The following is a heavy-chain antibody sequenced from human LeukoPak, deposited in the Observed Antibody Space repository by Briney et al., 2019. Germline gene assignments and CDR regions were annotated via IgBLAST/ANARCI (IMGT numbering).Heavy chain of an antibody. J-gene: IGHJ6*03. CDR1: GGSIYSGAYS. V-gene: IGHV4-30-4*07. D-gene: IGHD2-8*01. CDR3: ARELNPQYYYYYMDV. Sequence: SETLSLTCAVSGGSIYSGAYSWSWIRQPPGKGLEWIGYIYYSGSTYYSPSLKSRITISLDTSKNQFSLQLNSVTPEDTAVYYCARELNPQYYYYYMDVWGKGTTVTVSS. CDR2: IYYSGST.